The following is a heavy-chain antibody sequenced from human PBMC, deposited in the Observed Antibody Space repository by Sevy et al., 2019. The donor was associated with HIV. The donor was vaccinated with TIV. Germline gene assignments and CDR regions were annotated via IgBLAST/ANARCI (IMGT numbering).Heavy chain of an antibody. V-gene: IGHV3-30-3*01. D-gene: IGHD3-10*01. CDR3: ARGADYFRGYYYYGMDV. CDR1: GFTFSSYA. J-gene: IGHJ6*02. Sequence: GGSLRLSCAASGFTFSSYAMHWVRQAPGKGLEWVAVISYDGSNKYYADSVKGRFTISRDNSKNTLHLQTNGLGTEDTAVFYCARGADYFRGYYYYGMDVWGQGTTVTVSS. CDR2: ISYDGSNK.